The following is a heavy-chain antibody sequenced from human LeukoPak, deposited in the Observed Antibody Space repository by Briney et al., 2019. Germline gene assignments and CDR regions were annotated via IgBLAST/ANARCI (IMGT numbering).Heavy chain of an antibody. CDR3: ARGFSGTYSGSYYGYYYYYMDV. D-gene: IGHD1-26*01. V-gene: IGHV4-4*02. J-gene: IGHJ6*03. CDR2: IYHSGST. Sequence: PSETLSLTCAVSGGSISSSHWWSWVRQPPGKGLEWIGEIYHSGSTNYNPSLKSRVTASVDKSKNQFSLKLNSVTAADTAVYYCARGFSGTYSGSYYGYYYYYMDVWGKGTTVTVSS. CDR1: GGSISSSHW.